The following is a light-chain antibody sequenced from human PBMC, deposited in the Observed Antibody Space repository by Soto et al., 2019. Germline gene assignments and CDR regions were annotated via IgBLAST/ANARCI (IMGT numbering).Light chain of an antibody. CDR2: GPS. V-gene: IGKV3-20*01. CDR1: HSVSSTY. CDR3: QHYASSPYT. J-gene: IGKJ2*01. Sequence: ELVLTQSPGTLSLSPGDRATLSCRASHSVSSTYLAWYQQKPGQAPRLLMYGPSSRATGVPDRFSGSGSGTDFTLTISRLAPEDFGVYFCQHYASSPYTFGQGTKLEIK.